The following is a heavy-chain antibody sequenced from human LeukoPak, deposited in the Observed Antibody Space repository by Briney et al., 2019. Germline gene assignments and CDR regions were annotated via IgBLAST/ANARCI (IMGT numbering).Heavy chain of an antibody. V-gene: IGHV3-15*01. CDR1: GFTFDDYG. D-gene: IGHD1-26*01. J-gene: IGHJ4*02. CDR2: IKSKSSGGTT. CDR3: TTERRGSYSSGLDF. Sequence: GGSLRLSCAASGFTFDDYGMSWVRQAPGKGLEWVGRIKSKSSGGTTDYAAPVKDRFTISRDDSKNTLYLRLNSLKGEDTAVYYCTTERRGSYSSGLDFWGQGTLVTVSS.